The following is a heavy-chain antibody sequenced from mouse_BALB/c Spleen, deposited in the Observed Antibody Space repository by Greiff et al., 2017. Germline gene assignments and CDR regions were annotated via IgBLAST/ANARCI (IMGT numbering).Heavy chain of an antibody. CDR1: GFSLTSYG. CDR3: ASFYYGNYGAMDY. V-gene: IGHV2-2*02. CDR2: IWSGGST. D-gene: IGHD2-1*01. J-gene: IGHJ4*01. Sequence: QVQLQQSGPGLVQPSQSLSITCTVSGFSLTSYGVHWVRQSPGKGLEWLGVIWSGGSTDYNAAFISRLSISKDNSKSQVFFKMNSLQANDTAIYYCASFYYGNYGAMDYWGQGTSVTVSS.